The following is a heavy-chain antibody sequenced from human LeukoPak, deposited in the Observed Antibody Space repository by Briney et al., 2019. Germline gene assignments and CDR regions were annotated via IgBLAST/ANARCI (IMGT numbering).Heavy chain of an antibody. CDR2: IIGRGANT. V-gene: IGHV3-23*01. CDR3: AKSTYNSNYVRRNPPDY. D-gene: IGHD1-7*01. Sequence: GGSLRLSCAASGCTFSSYAMHWVRQPPRKGLEWVGAIIGRGANTYYADSVKGRLTISTDNSNNTLYMQMNSLRAEDTAVYYCAKSTYNSNYVRRNPPDYWGQGNLPTLPS. CDR1: GCTFSSYA. J-gene: IGHJ4*02.